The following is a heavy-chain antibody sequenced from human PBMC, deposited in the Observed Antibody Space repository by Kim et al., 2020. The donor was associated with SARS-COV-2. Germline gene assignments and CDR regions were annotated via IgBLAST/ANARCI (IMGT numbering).Heavy chain of an antibody. J-gene: IGHJ4*02. D-gene: IGHD3-22*01. V-gene: IGHV5-51*01. CDR3: ARREDSSGLTHFDY. Sequence: SPSFQGQVTISADKSISTAYLQWSSLKASDTAMYYCARREDSSGLTHFDYWGQGTLVTVSS.